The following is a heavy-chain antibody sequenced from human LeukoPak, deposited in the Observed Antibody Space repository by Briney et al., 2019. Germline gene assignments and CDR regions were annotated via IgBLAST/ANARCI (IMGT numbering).Heavy chain of an antibody. D-gene: IGHD3-9*01. V-gene: IGHV3-30*18. Sequence: GGSLRLSCAACGFTFSSYGMHWVRQAPGKGLEWVAVVSYDGSNKYYADSVKGRFTISRDNSKNTLYLQMNSLRAEDTAVYYCAKPLYYDILTGYYSSVGYWGQGTLVTVSS. CDR2: VSYDGSNK. J-gene: IGHJ4*02. CDR1: GFTFSSYG. CDR3: AKPLYYDILTGYYSSVGY.